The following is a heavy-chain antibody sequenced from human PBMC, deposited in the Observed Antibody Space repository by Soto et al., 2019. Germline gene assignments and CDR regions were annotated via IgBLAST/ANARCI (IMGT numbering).Heavy chain of an antibody. Sequence: GGSLRLSCAASGFTFDDYAMHWVRQAPGKGLEWVSGISWNSGSIGYADSVKGRFTISRDNAKNSLYLQMNSLRAEDTALYYCAKDKITMVRGVYYYYYGMDVWGQGTTVTVSS. CDR2: ISWNSGSI. J-gene: IGHJ6*02. D-gene: IGHD3-10*01. CDR3: AKDKITMVRGVYYYYYGMDV. V-gene: IGHV3-9*01. CDR1: GFTFDDYA.